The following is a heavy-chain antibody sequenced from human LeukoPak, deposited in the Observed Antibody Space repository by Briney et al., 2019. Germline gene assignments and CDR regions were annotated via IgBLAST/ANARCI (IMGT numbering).Heavy chain of an antibody. D-gene: IGHD3-10*01. J-gene: IGHJ4*02. CDR3: ARDYYGSGSYHFDY. Sequence: GRSLRLSCAASGFTFSSYAMHGVRKAPGKGLEWVAVISYDGSNKYYADSVKGRFTISRDNSKNTLYLQMNSLRAEDTAVYYCARDYYGSGSYHFDYWGQGTLVTVSS. CDR1: GFTFSSYA. V-gene: IGHV3-30*04. CDR2: ISYDGSNK.